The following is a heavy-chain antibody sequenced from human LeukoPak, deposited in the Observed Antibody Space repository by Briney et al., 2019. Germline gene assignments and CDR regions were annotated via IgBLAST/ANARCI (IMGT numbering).Heavy chain of an antibody. CDR1: GGSISNSYF. J-gene: IGHJ6*03. CDR2: IYYTGNT. D-gene: IGHD2-21*02. Sequence: KTSETLSLTCTVSGGSISNSYFWGWIRQPPGKGLEWIGSIYYTGNTYYNPSLNSRVTMSVDTSEKQFSLKLSSVTAADTAVYYCARLDQGGDSYYYYYMAVWGKGTTVTVSS. CDR3: ARLDQGGDSYYYYYMAV. V-gene: IGHV4-39*01.